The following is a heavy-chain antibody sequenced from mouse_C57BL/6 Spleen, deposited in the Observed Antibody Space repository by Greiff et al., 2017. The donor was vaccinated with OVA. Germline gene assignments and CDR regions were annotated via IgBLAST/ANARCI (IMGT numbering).Heavy chain of an antibody. CDR2: SRNKANDYTT. V-gene: IGHV7-1*01. Sequence: EVKLMESGGGLVQSGRSLRLSCATSGFTFSDFYMEWVRQAPGKGLEWIAASRNKANDYTTEYSASVKGRFIVSRDTSQSILYLHMNDLGAEDTAIYYCSRDAGIRAMDYWGQGTSVTVSS. CDR3: SRDAGIRAMDY. CDR1: GFTFSDFY. J-gene: IGHJ4*01. D-gene: IGHD5-2*01.